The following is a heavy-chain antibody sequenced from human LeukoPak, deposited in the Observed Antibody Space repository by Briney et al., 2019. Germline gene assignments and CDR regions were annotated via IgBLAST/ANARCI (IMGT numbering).Heavy chain of an antibody. D-gene: IGHD3-10*01. CDR3: ARGQNYYGSGSQTFDI. J-gene: IGHJ3*02. Sequence: GGSLRLSCAASGSTFDDYGMSWVRQAPGKGLEWVSGINWNGGSTGYADSVKGRFSISRDNAKNSLYLQVSSLRAEDTAWYYCARGQNYYGSGSQTFDIWGQGTMVTVSS. CDR1: GSTFDDYG. CDR2: INWNGGST. V-gene: IGHV3-20*04.